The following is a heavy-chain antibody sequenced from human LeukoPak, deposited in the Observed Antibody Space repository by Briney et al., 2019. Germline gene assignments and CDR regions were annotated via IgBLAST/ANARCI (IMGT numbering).Heavy chain of an antibody. CDR2: ITSGGDYI. CDR3: ARGHYDVLAASYKWTPDY. Sequence: GGSLRLSCAVSGYSLSNVWLNWVRQAPGKGLEWVSSITSGGDYIYYADSVKGRFTTSRDNAKNSLSLQLNSLRVEDTAVYYCARGHYDVLAASYKWTPDYWGQGTLVTVSS. V-gene: IGHV3-21*01. CDR1: GYSLSNVW. D-gene: IGHD3-9*01. J-gene: IGHJ4*02.